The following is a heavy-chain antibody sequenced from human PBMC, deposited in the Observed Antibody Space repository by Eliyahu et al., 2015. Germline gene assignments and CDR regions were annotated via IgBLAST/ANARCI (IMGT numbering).Heavy chain of an antibody. D-gene: IGHD6-13*01. Sequence: QVQLVESGGGVVQPGRSLRLSCAASGFXFSXYAMHWVRQAPGKGLEWVAVISYDGSNKYYADSVKGRFTISRDNSKNTLYLQMNSLRAEDTAVYFCARRLGSSSWYLAGMDVWGQGTTVTVSS. CDR3: ARRLGSSSWYLAGMDV. V-gene: IGHV3-30-3*01. CDR2: ISYDGSNK. CDR1: GFXFSXYA. J-gene: IGHJ6*02.